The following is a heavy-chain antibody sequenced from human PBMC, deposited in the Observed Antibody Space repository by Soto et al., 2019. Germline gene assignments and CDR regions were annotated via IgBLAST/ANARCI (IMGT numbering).Heavy chain of an antibody. V-gene: IGHV1-8*01. D-gene: IGHD1-20*01. J-gene: IGHJ5*02. Sequence: QVQLVQSGAEVKKPGASVKVSCKASGYSFSDYDINWVRQATGQGPEWMGWMNPNSGNTGYAQKVQGRVTMTRNTSINTAYMELSSLGSEDTAVYYCARDNRYNWNDEGWFDPWGQGTLVTVSS. CDR3: ARDNRYNWNDEGWFDP. CDR1: GYSFSDYD. CDR2: MNPNSGNT.